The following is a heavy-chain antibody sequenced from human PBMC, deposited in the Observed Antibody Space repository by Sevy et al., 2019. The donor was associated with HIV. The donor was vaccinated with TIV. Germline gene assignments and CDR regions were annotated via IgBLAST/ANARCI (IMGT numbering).Heavy chain of an antibody. D-gene: IGHD3-22*01. Sequence: GGSLRLSCAASGFTFSDYYMSWIRQAPGKGLEWVSYISSSGSTIYYADSVKGRFTISRDNAKNSLYLQMNSLRAEDTAVYYCARAYDSSGYHGRSYYYGMDVWGQGTTVTVSS. CDR1: GFTFSDYY. V-gene: IGHV3-11*04. CDR2: ISSSGSTI. CDR3: ARAYDSSGYHGRSYYYGMDV. J-gene: IGHJ6*02.